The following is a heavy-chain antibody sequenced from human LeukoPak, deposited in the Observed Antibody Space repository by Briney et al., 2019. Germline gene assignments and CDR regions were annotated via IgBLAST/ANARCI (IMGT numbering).Heavy chain of an antibody. Sequence: GASVKVSCKASGYTFTSYDINWVRQATGQGLEWMGWMNPNSGNTGYAQKFQGRVTMTRNTSISTAYMELSSLRSEDTAVYYCWKALKLHRGARYGMDVWGQGTTVTVSS. CDR3: WKALKLHRGARYGMDV. CDR1: GYTFTSYD. J-gene: IGHJ6*02. V-gene: IGHV1-8*01. D-gene: IGHD1-1*01. CDR2: MNPNSGNT.